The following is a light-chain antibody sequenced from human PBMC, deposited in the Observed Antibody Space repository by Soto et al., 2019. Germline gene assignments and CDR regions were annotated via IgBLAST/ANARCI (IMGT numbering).Light chain of an antibody. CDR3: QQYNNWPPLLT. CDR2: GAS. CDR1: QSVSSN. J-gene: IGKJ4*01. Sequence: EIVMTQSPATLSVSPGERATLSCRASQSVSSNLAWYQQKPGQAPRLLIYGASTRATGIPARFSGSGSGTEFTLTISSLQSEDFAVYFCQQYNNWPPLLTFGGGTKGDI. V-gene: IGKV3-15*01.